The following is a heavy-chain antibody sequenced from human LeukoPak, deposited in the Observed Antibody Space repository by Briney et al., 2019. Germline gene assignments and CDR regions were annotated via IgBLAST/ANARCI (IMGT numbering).Heavy chain of an antibody. CDR2: ISGSGGST. J-gene: IGHJ6*02. CDR3: AKDLSRLYYYYGMDV. CDR1: GFTFSSYA. Sequence: PGGSLRLSCAASGFTFSSYAMSWVRQAPGKGLEWVSAISGSGGSTYYADSVKGRFTISRDNSQNTLYLQMNSLRAEDTAVYYCAKDLSRLYYYYGMDVWGQGTTVTVSS. V-gene: IGHV3-23*01. D-gene: IGHD6-13*01.